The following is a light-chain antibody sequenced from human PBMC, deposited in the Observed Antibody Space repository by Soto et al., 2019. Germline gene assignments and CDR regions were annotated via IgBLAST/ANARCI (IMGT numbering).Light chain of an antibody. J-gene: IGKJ4*01. Sequence: EIVMTQSPATLSVCPGERATLSCRASQSVRSSFLAWYQQKPGQAPSLLIYGASNRATGIPARFSGSGSGTEFTLTINSLQSEDFAVYYCQQYSNWPLTFGGGTKVDIK. CDR2: GAS. CDR1: QSVRSSF. CDR3: QQYSNWPLT. V-gene: IGKV3-15*01.